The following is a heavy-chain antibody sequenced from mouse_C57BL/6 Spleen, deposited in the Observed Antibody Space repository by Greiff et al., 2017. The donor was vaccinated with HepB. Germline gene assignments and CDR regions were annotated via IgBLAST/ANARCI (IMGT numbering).Heavy chain of an antibody. CDR2: INPGSGGT. J-gene: IGHJ3*01. CDR1: GYAFTNYL. V-gene: IGHV1-54*01. D-gene: IGHD4-1*01. CDR3: ARGNGTLFAY. Sequence: QVQLKESGAELVRPGTSVKVSCKASGYAFTNYLIERVKQRPGQGLEWIGVINPGSGGTNYNEKFKGKATLTADKSSSTAYMQLSSLTSEDSAVYFCARGNGTLFAYWGQGTLGTVAA.